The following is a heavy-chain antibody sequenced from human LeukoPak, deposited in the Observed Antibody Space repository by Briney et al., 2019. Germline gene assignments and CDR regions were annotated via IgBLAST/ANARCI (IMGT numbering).Heavy chain of an antibody. CDR3: ARDQGNRGYFDY. CDR1: GFTVSNNY. V-gene: IGHV3-66*01. Sequence: PGGSLRLSCAASGFTVSNNYMNWVRQTPGKGLEWVSVLYSDGATYYADSVKGRFTISTDNSKNTLYLQMSSLRLEDTAVYYCARDQGNRGYFDYWGQGTLVTVSS. CDR2: LYSDGAT. D-gene: IGHD1-14*01. J-gene: IGHJ4*02.